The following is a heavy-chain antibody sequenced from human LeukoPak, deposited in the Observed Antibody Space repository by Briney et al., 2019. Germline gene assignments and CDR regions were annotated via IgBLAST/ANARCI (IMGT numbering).Heavy chain of an antibody. V-gene: IGHV1-2*02. D-gene: IGHD3-10*01. Sequence: ASVKVSCKASGYTFTGYYMHWVRQAPGQGLEWMGWINPNSGGTNYAQKFQGRVTMTRDTSISTAYMELSRLRSDDTAVYYCARGITMVRGVVYNWFYPWGQGTLVTVSS. CDR1: GYTFTGYY. CDR3: ARGITMVRGVVYNWFYP. J-gene: IGHJ5*02. CDR2: INPNSGGT.